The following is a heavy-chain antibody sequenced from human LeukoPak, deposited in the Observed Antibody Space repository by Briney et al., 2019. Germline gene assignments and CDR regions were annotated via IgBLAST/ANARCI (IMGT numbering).Heavy chain of an antibody. CDR2: IYYSGTT. V-gene: IGHV4-39*07. J-gene: IGHJ4*02. Sequence: PSETLSLTCTVSGGSISNSNYYWGWIRQPPGKGLAWIGSIYYSGTTYYNPSLKSRVTISVDTSKNQFSLKLSSVTAADTAVYYCARDPGAAAFRRRTFDYWGQGTLVTVSS. D-gene: IGHD6-13*01. CDR3: ARDPGAAAFRRRTFDY. CDR1: GGSISNSNYY.